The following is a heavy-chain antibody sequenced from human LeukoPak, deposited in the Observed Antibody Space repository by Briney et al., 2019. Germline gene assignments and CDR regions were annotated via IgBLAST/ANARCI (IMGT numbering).Heavy chain of an antibody. J-gene: IGHJ4*02. CDR3: ARRNLWFGELGLDY. V-gene: IGHV4-59*08. CDR1: GGSISSYY. D-gene: IGHD3-10*01. Sequence: SETLSLSCTVSGGSISSYYWSWIRQPPGKGLEWIGYIYYSGSTNYNPSLKSRVTISVDTSKNQFSLKLSSVTAAGTAVYYCARRNLWFGELGLDYWGQGTLVTVSS. CDR2: IYYSGST.